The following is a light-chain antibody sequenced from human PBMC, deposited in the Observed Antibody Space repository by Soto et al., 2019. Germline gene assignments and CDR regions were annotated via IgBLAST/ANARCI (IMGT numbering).Light chain of an antibody. J-gene: IGKJ2*01. CDR3: QQYGSSPPYT. Sequence: IVLTQSPGTLSMSPGETATLSCRASESVINTYLAWYQQKLGQAPRLLIYRASTRATGIPDRFSGSGSGRDFTLTISRLEPEDFAVYYCQQYGSSPPYTFGQGTKLEIK. V-gene: IGKV3-20*01. CDR1: ESVINTY. CDR2: RAS.